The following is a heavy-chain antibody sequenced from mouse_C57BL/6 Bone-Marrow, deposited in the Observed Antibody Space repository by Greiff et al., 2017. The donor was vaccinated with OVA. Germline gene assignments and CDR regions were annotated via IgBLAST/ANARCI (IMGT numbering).Heavy chain of an antibody. J-gene: IGHJ3*01. CDR1: GFTFSSYA. CDR3: ARDEGGWLLF. D-gene: IGHD2-3*01. V-gene: IGHV5-4*01. Sequence: EVKVVESGGGLVKPGGSLKLSCAASGFTFSSYAMSWVRQTPEKRLEWVATISDGGSYTYYPDNVKGRFTISRDNAKNNLYLQMSHLKSEDTAMYYCARDEGGWLLFWGQGTLVTVSA. CDR2: ISDGGSYT.